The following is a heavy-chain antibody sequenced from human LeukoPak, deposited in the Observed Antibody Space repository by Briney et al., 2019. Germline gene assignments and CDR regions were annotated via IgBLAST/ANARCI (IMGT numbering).Heavy chain of an antibody. V-gene: IGHV3-48*03. Sequence: GGSLRLSCAASAFTFSSYEMNWVRQAPGKGLEWVSYISTGGTMYYAGSVKGRFTISRDKAKNSLYLQMDSLRAEDTAVYYCARVSGKQSSSWYAFDIWGQGTMVTVSS. D-gene: IGHD6-13*01. CDR3: ARVSGKQSSSWYAFDI. J-gene: IGHJ3*02. CDR2: ISTGGTM. CDR1: AFTFSSYE.